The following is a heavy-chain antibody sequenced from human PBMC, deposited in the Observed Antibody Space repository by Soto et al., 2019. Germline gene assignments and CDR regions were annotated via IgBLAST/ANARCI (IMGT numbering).Heavy chain of an antibody. CDR3: TTDENDFWSGPYYFDY. CDR2: IKSKTDGGTT. V-gene: IGHV3-15*01. CDR1: GFTFSNAW. J-gene: IGHJ4*02. D-gene: IGHD3-3*01. Sequence: GGSLRLSCAASGFTFSNAWMSWVRQAPGKGLEWVGRIKSKTDGGTTDYAAPVKGRFTISRDDSKNTLYLQMNSLKTEDTAVYYCTTDENDFWSGPYYFDYWGQGTLVTVSS.